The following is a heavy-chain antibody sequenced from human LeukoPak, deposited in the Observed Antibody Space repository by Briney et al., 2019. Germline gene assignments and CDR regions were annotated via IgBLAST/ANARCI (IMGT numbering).Heavy chain of an antibody. CDR3: ASEPQYYYDSRLRGP. D-gene: IGHD3-22*01. V-gene: IGHV1-2*06. CDR2: INPNSGGT. Sequence: GASVKVSCKASVYTFTGYYMHWVRQAPGQGLEWMGRINPNSGGTNYAQKFQGRVTMTRETSISTAYMEVSRLRSDDPAVYYCASEPQYYYDSRLRGPWRQGTLVTVSS. J-gene: IGHJ5*02. CDR1: VYTFTGYY.